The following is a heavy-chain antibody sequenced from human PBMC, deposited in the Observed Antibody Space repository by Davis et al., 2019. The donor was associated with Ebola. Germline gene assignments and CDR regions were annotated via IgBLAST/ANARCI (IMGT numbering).Heavy chain of an antibody. D-gene: IGHD6-6*01. CDR1: GFTFSSYE. CDR3: AREGSSSEEIYYYYGMDV. CDR2: ISSSGSTI. Sequence: GGSLRLSCAASGFTFSSYEMNWVRQAPGKGLEWVSYISSSGSTIYYADSVKGRFTISRDNAKNSLYLQMNSLRAEDTAVYYCAREGSSSEEIYYYYGMDVWGQGTTVTVSS. J-gene: IGHJ6*02. V-gene: IGHV3-48*03.